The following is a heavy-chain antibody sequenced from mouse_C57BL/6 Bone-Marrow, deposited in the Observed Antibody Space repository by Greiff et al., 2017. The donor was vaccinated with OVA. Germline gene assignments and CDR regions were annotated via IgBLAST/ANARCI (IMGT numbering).Heavy chain of an antibody. V-gene: IGHV5-16*01. Sequence: EVKLMESEGGLVQPGSSMKLSCTASGFTFSDYYMAWVRQVPEKGLEWVATINYDGSGTYYLDSLKSRFIISRDNAKNILYLQLSSLKSEDTATYSCAIDGSLSLRFLRGYSFDYWGQGTTLTVSS. CDR3: AIDGSLSLRFLRGYSFDY. CDR2: INYDGSGT. D-gene: IGHD6-2*01. CDR1: GFTFSDYY. J-gene: IGHJ2*01.